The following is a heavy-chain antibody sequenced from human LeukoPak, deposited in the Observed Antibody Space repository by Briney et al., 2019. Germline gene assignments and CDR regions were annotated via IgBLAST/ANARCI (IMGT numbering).Heavy chain of an antibody. CDR1: GFSMSAYW. V-gene: IGHV3-7*01. J-gene: IGHJ4*02. D-gene: IGHD3-16*01. CDR2: IKEDGSER. Sequence: GGSLRLSCEASGFSMSAYWMSWARQAPGKGLEWVGNIKEDGSERNYVDSVKGRFTISRDNAKKSLYLQMDSLRDEDTAVYYCARDWGTYYHFFDYWGQGTLVTVSS. CDR3: ARDWGTYYHFFDY.